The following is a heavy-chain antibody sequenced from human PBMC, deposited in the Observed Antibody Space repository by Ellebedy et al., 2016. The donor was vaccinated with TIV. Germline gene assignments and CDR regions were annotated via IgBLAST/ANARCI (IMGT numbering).Heavy chain of an antibody. J-gene: IGHJ4*02. CDR3: ARLGVIAAAGASDS. D-gene: IGHD6-13*01. V-gene: IGHV3-11*01. CDR1: GFTFSGYY. CDR2: ISYIGDVI. Sequence: GESLKISCAASGFTFSGYYMSWFRQAPGKGPEWVSYISYIGDVIYYADSVKGRFTTSRDNAGNSVYLQMNSLRAEDTAVYYCARLGVIAAAGASDSWGQGTLVIVSS.